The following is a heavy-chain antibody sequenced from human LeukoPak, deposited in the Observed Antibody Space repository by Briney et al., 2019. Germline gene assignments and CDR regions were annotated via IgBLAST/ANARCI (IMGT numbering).Heavy chain of an antibody. CDR3: ARAPSEIGGYYPEYFRH. Sequence: GGSLRLSCAASGFTFSTYWMHWVRQAPGKGLVWVSRIKSDGSTNYADSVKGRFTISRDNANNTLSLQMNSLRPEDTGVYYCARAPSEIGGYYPEYFRHWDQGTLVTVSS. J-gene: IGHJ1*01. D-gene: IGHD3-22*01. CDR2: IKSDGST. V-gene: IGHV3-74*01. CDR1: GFTFSTYW.